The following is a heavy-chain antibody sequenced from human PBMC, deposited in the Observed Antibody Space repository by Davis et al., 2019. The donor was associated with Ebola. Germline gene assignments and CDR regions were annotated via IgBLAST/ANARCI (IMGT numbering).Heavy chain of an antibody. CDR2: IRNKAYGGTT. CDR1: GFTFSSYE. J-gene: IGHJ4*02. V-gene: IGHV3-49*04. D-gene: IGHD1-26*01. Sequence: GESLKISCAASGFTFSSYEMNWVRQAPGKGLEWVGFIRNKAYGGTTEYAASVKGRFTISRDDSGNIAYLQMNSLKIEDTAVYYCARESGGGIDYWGQGTLVTVSS. CDR3: ARESGGGIDY.